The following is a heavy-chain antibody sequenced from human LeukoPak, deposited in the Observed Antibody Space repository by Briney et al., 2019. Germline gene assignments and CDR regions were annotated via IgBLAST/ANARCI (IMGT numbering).Heavy chain of an antibody. CDR2: MFYRGST. CDR3: ARQGGWGGAASPIEY. V-gene: IGHV4-39*01. D-gene: IGHD1-26*01. Sequence: SETLSLTCTVSGVSISTSTYYWAWIRQPPGKGLEWIGSMFYRGSTYYNASLKSRVTISVDTSKNQFSLNLSSVTASDTAIFYCARQGGWGGAASPIEYWGQGTLVTVSS. CDR1: GVSISTSTYY. J-gene: IGHJ4*02.